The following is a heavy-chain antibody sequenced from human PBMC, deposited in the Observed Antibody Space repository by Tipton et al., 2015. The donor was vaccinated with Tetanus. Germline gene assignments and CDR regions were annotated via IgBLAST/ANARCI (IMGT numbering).Heavy chain of an antibody. Sequence: LRLSCSVSGGSMSSHYWSWIRQPPGKGLEWIGYIYYSGGTKYNPSLKSRVTISVDTSKNQFSLKLSSVTAADTAVYYCARVGLVMAARRRNWFDPWGQGTLVTVSS. CDR3: ARVGLVMAARRRNWFDP. D-gene: IGHD6-6*01. CDR1: GGSMSSHY. CDR2: IYYSGGT. J-gene: IGHJ5*02. V-gene: IGHV4-59*11.